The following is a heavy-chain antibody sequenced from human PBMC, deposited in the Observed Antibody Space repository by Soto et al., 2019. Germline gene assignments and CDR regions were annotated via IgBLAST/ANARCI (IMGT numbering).Heavy chain of an antibody. J-gene: IGHJ4*02. CDR2: IKQDGSEK. D-gene: IGHD5-18*01. CDR1: GFTFSRYW. Sequence: EVQLVESGGGLVQPGGSLRLSCAASGFTFSRYWMTWVRQAPGKGLEWVANIKQDGSEKYYVDSVKGRFTISRDNAKNSLYLQRSSLRVEDTAVYYCARDFEGTYGYGPIEYWGQGTLVSVSS. CDR3: ARDFEGTYGYGPIEY. V-gene: IGHV3-7*03.